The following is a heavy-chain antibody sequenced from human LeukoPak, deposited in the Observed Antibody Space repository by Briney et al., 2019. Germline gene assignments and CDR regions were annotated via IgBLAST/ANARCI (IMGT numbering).Heavy chain of an antibody. D-gene: IGHD3-10*01. CDR2: IRYDGSNK. CDR3: AKMSPAYYYGSGSYFDY. Sequence: GGSLRLSCAASGFTFSSYGMHWVRQAPGKGLEWVAFIRYDGSNKYYADSVKGRFTISRDNSKNTLYLQMNSLRAEDTAVYYCAKMSPAYYYGSGSYFDYWGQGTLVTVSS. CDR1: GFTFSSYG. J-gene: IGHJ4*02. V-gene: IGHV3-30*02.